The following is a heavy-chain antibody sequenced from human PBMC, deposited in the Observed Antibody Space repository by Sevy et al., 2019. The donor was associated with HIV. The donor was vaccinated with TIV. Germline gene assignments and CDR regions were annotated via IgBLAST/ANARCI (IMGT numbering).Heavy chain of an antibody. Sequence: GGSLRLSCAASVITFSNGWMSWIRQAPGKGLEWVGRIKSKTYGGTADYAEPGKDRFTISRDDSKNTLYLQMNSLKTEDTAVYFCSTRGGFWGQGTVVTVSS. CDR3: STRGGF. CDR1: VITFSNGW. J-gene: IGHJ4*02. D-gene: IGHD1-26*01. V-gene: IGHV3-15*01. CDR2: IKSKTYGGTA.